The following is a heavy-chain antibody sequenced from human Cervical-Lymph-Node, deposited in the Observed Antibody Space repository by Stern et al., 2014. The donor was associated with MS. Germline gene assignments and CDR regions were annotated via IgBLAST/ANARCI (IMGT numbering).Heavy chain of an antibody. CDR2: IYSSGRANNNYDGTT. D-gene: IGHD4-23*01. J-gene: IGHJ4*02. CDR1: GDSVRGYY. CDR3: ARAVTHHSGWELSYFDL. V-gene: IGHV4-59*02. Sequence: QVQLQESGPGLVKPSETLSLTCSVSGDSVRGYYWSWIRQSPGKGLEWVGYIYSSGRANNNYDGTTHYNPSVSSRVSISVDTSKKQFSLTLSSATAADTAVYFCARAVTHHSGWELSYFDLWGQGIRVTVSS.